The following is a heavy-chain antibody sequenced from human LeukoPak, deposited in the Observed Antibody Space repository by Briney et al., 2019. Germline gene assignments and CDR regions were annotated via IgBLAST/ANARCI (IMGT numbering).Heavy chain of an antibody. D-gene: IGHD3-22*01. V-gene: IGHV3-23*01. Sequence: GSLRLSCAASGFTFRNYAMTWVRQAPGKGLEWVSGISGSGDNTYYADSVKGRFTISRDNSKNTLYVQVNSLGTEDTAAYYCAKGSYYDSSGSFYFDYWGQGTLVTVSS. CDR3: AKGSYYDSSGSFYFDY. J-gene: IGHJ4*02. CDR2: ISGSGDNT. CDR1: GFTFRNYA.